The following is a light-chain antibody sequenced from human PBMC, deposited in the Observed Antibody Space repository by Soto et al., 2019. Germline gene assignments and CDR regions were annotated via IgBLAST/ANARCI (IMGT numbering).Light chain of an antibody. CDR1: SSNIGAGYG. V-gene: IGLV1-40*01. CDR2: GNS. J-gene: IGLJ2*01. CDR3: QSYDSSLSGSTV. Sequence: QSVLTQPPSVSGAPGQRVTISCTGSSSNIGAGYGVHWYQQLPGTAPKLLIYGNSNRPSGVPDRFSGSKSGTSASLAITGLQAEDEADYYCQSYDSSLSGSTVFGGGTKVTVL.